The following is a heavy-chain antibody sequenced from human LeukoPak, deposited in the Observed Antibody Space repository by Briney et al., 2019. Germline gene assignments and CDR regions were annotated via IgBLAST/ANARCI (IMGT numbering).Heavy chain of an antibody. CDR3: ARGDCSSTSCYTEEWFDP. CDR2: IYYSGST. CDR1: GGSISSYY. V-gene: IGHV4-59*01. D-gene: IGHD2-2*02. Sequence: SETLSLTCTVSGGSISSYYWSWIRQPPGKGLEWIGYIYYSGSTNYNPSLKSRVTISVDTSKNQFSLRLNSVTAADTAVYYCARGDCSSTSCYTEEWFDPWGLGTLVTVSS. J-gene: IGHJ5*02.